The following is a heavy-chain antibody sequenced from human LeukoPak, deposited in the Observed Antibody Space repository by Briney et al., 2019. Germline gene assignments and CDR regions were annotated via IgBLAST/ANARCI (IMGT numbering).Heavy chain of an antibody. D-gene: IGHD1-26*01. J-gene: IGHJ4*02. CDR2: ISYDGSNK. V-gene: IGHV3-30*04. CDR1: GFTFSSYA. CDR3: ASLILAYSGSYFDY. Sequence: PGRSLRLSCAASGFTFSSYAMHWVRQAPGKGLERVAVISYDGSNKYYADSVKGRFTISRDNSKNTLYLQMNSLRAEDTAVYYCASLILAYSGSYFDYWGQGTLVTVSS.